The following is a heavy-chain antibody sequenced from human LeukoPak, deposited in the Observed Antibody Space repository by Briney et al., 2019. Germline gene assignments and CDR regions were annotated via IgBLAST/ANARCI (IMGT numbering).Heavy chain of an antibody. Sequence: GGSLRLSCAASGFTFSSYAMSWVRQAPGKGLEWVSAISGSGGSTYYADSVKGRFTISRDNSKNTLYLQMNSLRAEDTAVYYCARTQAAVGKAWFDPWGQGTLASVSS. CDR2: ISGSGGST. CDR1: GFTFSSYA. J-gene: IGHJ5*02. D-gene: IGHD6-13*01. V-gene: IGHV3-23*01. CDR3: ARTQAAVGKAWFDP.